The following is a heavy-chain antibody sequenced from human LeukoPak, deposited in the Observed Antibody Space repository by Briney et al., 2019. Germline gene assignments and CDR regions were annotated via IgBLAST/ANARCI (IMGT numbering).Heavy chain of an antibody. J-gene: IGHJ3*01. CDR3: AKGGRGALLDAFDV. D-gene: IGHD1-26*01. CDR2: SSGNSATT. CDR1: GFAFSTYA. V-gene: IGHV3-23*01. Sequence: GGSLRLSCAASGFAFSTYAMSWVRQAPGKGLEWVSASSGNSATTNYADSVKGRFTISRDNSKNTMYLQINSLRAEDTAVYYCAKGGRGALLDAFDVWGQGTMVTVSS.